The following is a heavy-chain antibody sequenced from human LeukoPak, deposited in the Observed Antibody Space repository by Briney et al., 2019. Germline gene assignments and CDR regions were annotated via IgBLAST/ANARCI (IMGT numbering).Heavy chain of an antibody. J-gene: IGHJ5*02. CDR1: GGSISSYY. Sequence: SETLSLTCIVSGGSISSYYWSWLRQPAGKGLEWIGRIYTGGSTNYNPSIKSRVTMSVDTSKNQFSLKLSSVTAADTAVYYCARGQGRYGDDNWFDPWGQGTLVTVSS. D-gene: IGHD3-10*01. CDR3: ARGQGRYGDDNWFDP. V-gene: IGHV4-4*07. CDR2: IYTGGST.